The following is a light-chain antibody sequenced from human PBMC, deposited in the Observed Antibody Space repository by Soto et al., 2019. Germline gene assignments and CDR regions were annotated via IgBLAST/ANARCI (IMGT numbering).Light chain of an antibody. Sequence: EVVMTQSPVTLFVSPGERATLSCRASQSVSTSLAWYQQKPGQAPRLLIYGASTRATGIPARFSGGGSGTEFTLTIGSLQAEDSAVYYCQQYKKWPPITFGQGTRLEIK. CDR2: GAS. J-gene: IGKJ5*01. V-gene: IGKV3D-15*01. CDR1: QSVSTS. CDR3: QQYKKWPPIT.